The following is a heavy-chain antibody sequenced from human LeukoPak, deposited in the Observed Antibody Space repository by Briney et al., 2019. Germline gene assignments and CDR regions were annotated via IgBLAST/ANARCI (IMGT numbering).Heavy chain of an antibody. CDR1: GGSISSYY. J-gene: IGHJ4*02. CDR2: IYYSGST. Sequence: SETLSLTCTVSGGSISSYYWSWIRQPPGKGLEWIGYIYYSGSTNYNPSLKSRVTISVDTSKNQFSLKLSSETAADTAVYYCASEGTVTTSFDYWGQGTLVTVSS. D-gene: IGHD4-17*01. V-gene: IGHV4-59*01. CDR3: ASEGTVTTSFDY.